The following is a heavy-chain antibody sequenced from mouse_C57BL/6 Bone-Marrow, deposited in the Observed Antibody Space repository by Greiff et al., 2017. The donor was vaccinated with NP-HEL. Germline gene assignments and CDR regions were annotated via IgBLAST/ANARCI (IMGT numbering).Heavy chain of an antibody. CDR1: GYTFTDYE. CDR3: TRGDGYRPLYYAMDY. V-gene: IGHV1-15*01. D-gene: IGHD2-3*01. CDR2: IDPETGGT. J-gene: IGHJ4*01. Sequence: QVHVKQSGAELVRPGASVTLSCKASGYTFTDYEMHWVKQTPVHGLEWIGAIDPETGGTAYNQKFKGKAILTADKSSSTAYMELRSLTSEDSAVYYCTRGDGYRPLYYAMDYWGQGTSVTVSS.